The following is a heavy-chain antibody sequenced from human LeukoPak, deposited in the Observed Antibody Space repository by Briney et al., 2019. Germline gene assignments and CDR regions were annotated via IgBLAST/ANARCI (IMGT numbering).Heavy chain of an antibody. Sequence: SQTLSLTCAISGDSVSSNSAAWNWIRQSPSRGLEWLGRTYYRSKWYNDYAVSVKSRITINPDTSKNQFSLQLNSVTPEDTAVYYCAREEVASIAARKGYYYYMDVWGKGTTVTVSS. CDR3: AREEVASIAARKGYYYYMDV. CDR1: GDSVSSNSAA. J-gene: IGHJ6*03. CDR2: TYYRSKWYN. D-gene: IGHD6-6*01. V-gene: IGHV6-1*01.